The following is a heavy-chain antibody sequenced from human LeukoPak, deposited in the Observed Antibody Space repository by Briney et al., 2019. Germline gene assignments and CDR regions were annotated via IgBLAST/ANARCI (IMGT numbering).Heavy chain of an antibody. CDR2: ISSSGSPI. CDR1: GFTFRSYE. Sequence: GGTLRLSCAASGFTFRSYEMNWVRQAPGKGLEWASYISSSGSPIYYADSVKGRFTISRDNAKNSLYLQMNSLRAEDTAVYYCAREDLDAFDIWGQGTMVTVSS. J-gene: IGHJ3*02. CDR3: AREDLDAFDI. V-gene: IGHV3-48*03.